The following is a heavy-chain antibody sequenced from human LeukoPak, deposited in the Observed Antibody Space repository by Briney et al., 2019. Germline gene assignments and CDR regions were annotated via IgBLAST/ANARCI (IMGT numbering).Heavy chain of an antibody. CDR3: ARSPSTVTTAWVSYYYYGMDV. V-gene: IGHV4-4*07. CDR2: IYTSGST. Sequence: SETLSLACTVSGGSISSYYWSWIRQPAGKGLEWIRRIYTSGSTNYNPSLKSRVTISVDTSKNQFSLKLSSVTAADAAVYYCARSPSTVTTAWVSYYYYGMDVWGQGTLVTVSS. CDR1: GGSISSYY. D-gene: IGHD4-11*01. J-gene: IGHJ6*02.